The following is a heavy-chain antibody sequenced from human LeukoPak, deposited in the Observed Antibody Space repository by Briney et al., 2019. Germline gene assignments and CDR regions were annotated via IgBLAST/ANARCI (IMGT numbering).Heavy chain of an antibody. V-gene: IGHV3-30-3*01. CDR1: GFTFSNYA. J-gene: IGHJ6*02. D-gene: IGHD3-22*01. CDR2: ISYDASNE. CDR3: ARVPTTYYYDSSDGMDV. Sequence: GGSLRLSCAVSGFTFSNYAFHWVRQAPGKGLEWAAIISYDASNEYYADSVKGRFTISRDNSKNILYLQMNSLRAEDTGVYYCARVPTTYYYDSSDGMDVWGQGTTVTVSS.